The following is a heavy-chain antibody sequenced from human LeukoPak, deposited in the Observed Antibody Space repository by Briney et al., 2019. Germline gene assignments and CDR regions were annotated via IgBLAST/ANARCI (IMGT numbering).Heavy chain of an antibody. D-gene: IGHD2-2*01. Sequence: GGSLRLSCAASGFTFSSYSMNWVRQAPGKGLEWVSSISSSSSYIYYTDSVKGRFTISRDNAKKSLYLQMNSLRAEDTAVYYCARADKYCSSTSCYGSESDYWGQGTLVTVSS. CDR2: ISSSSSYI. CDR1: GFTFSSYS. J-gene: IGHJ4*02. CDR3: ARADKYCSSTSCYGSESDY. V-gene: IGHV3-21*01.